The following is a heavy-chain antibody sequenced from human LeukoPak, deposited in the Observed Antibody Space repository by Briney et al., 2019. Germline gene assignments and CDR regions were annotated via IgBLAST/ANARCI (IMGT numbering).Heavy chain of an antibody. Sequence: PGRSLRLSCAASGFTFSSYTMNWVRQAPGKGLEWLSYISGGSRTIYYADSVKGRFTISRDNAKNSLYLQMNSLRDEDTAMYYCASRSTYLDYWGQGTLVTVSS. J-gene: IGHJ4*02. V-gene: IGHV3-48*02. CDR2: ISGGSRTI. D-gene: IGHD5/OR15-5a*01. CDR1: GFTFSSYT. CDR3: ASRSTYLDY.